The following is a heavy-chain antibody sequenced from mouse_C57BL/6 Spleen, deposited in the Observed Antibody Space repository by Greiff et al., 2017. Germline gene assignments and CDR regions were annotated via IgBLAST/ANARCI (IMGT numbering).Heavy chain of an antibody. V-gene: IGHV1-64*01. J-gene: IGHJ4*01. CDR3: AREDRIYAMDY. Sequence: QVQLQQPGAELVKPGASVKLSCKASGYTFTSYWMHWVKQRPGQGLEWIGMIHPNSGSTNYNEKFKSKATLPVDKSSSTAYMQLSSLTSDDSAVYSCAREDRIYAMDYWGQGTSVTVSS. CDR1: GYTFTSYW. CDR2: IHPNSGST.